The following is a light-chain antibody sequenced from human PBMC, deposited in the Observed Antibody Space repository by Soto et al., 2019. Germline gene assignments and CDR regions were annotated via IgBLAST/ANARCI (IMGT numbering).Light chain of an antibody. V-gene: IGKV3-15*01. J-gene: IGKJ1*01. Sequence: EIVMTQSPATLSVSPGERATLSCRASQSVSSNLAWYQQKPGQAPRLLIYGASTRATGIPARFSGSGSGTEFTITISSTQSEDSAVYYCKQYNNWPPWTFGQGTKVEIK. CDR2: GAS. CDR3: KQYNNWPPWT. CDR1: QSVSSN.